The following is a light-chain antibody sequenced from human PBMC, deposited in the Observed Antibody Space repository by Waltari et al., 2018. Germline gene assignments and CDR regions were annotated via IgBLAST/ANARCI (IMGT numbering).Light chain of an antibody. V-gene: IGLV1-40*01. CDR3: QSYDSSLSGRPWV. Sequence: QSVLTQPPSVSGAPGRRVTISCTGTSSDIGARYGVHWYLQLPATAPKLLIYANRNRPSGVPDRFSGSKSGTSASLAITGLQPEDEADYYCQSYDSSLSGRPWVFGGGTKLTVL. J-gene: IGLJ3*02. CDR2: ANR. CDR1: SSDIGARYG.